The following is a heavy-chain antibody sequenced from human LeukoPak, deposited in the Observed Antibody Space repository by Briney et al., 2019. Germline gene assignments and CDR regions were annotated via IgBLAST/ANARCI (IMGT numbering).Heavy chain of an antibody. CDR2: IYYSGST. D-gene: IGHD3-16*01. CDR1: GGSINNSSYY. J-gene: IGHJ6*03. Sequence: SETLSLTCTVSGGSINNSSYYWGWIRQPPGKGLEWIGSIYYSGSTYYNPSLKSRVTISVDTSKNQFSLKLSSVTAADTAVYYCARETSQKGAHYMDVWGKGTTITISS. V-gene: IGHV4-39*07. CDR3: ARETSQKGAHYMDV.